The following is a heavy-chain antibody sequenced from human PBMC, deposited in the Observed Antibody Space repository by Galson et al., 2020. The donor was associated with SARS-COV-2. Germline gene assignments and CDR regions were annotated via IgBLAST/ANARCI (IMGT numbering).Heavy chain of an antibody. CDR2: IRSARDGGAA. CDR1: GFTFKDAW. J-gene: IGHJ4*02. V-gene: IGHV3-15*01. D-gene: IGHD6-19*01. Sequence: GESLKISCAASGFTFKDAWMTWVRQVPGKGLEWIGHIRSARDGGAADHVAPLRGRFTILRDDSKNTLYLQMNSLQTEDTGVYYCTTDHAHATSGWFRPLDRYWGKGTLVTVSS. CDR3: TTDHAHATSGWFRPLDRY.